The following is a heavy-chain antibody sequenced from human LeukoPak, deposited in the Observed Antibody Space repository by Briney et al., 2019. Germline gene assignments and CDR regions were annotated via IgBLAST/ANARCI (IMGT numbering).Heavy chain of an antibody. J-gene: IGHJ4*02. CDR1: GFTFSSSG. V-gene: IGHV3-30*02. D-gene: IGHD2-2*02. Sequence: GGSLRLSCATSGFTFSSSGMHWIRQAPGKGLEWVAFIRSDESDKYYAESVKGRFTISRDNAKNSLYLQMNSLRAEDTAVYYCVGYNCSSTSCYTGGFDHWGQGTLVTVSS. CDR2: IRSDESDK. CDR3: VGYNCSSTSCYTGGFDH.